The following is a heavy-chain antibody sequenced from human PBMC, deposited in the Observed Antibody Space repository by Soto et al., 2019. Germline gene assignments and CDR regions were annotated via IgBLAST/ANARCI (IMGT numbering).Heavy chain of an antibody. CDR3: ARESIKIFGVVMVVDY. CDR1: GYTFTSYG. Sequence: ASVKVSCKASGYTFTSYGISWVRQAPGQGLEWMGWISAYNGNTNYAQKLQGRVTMTTDTSTSTAYMELRSLRSDDTAVYYCARESIKIFGVVMVVDYWGQGTLVTVSS. V-gene: IGHV1-18*01. J-gene: IGHJ4*02. D-gene: IGHD3-3*01. CDR2: ISAYNGNT.